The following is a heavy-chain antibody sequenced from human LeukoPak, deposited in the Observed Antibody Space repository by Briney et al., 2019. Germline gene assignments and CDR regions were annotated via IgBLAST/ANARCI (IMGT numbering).Heavy chain of an antibody. CDR2: TYYRSKWYN. CDR1: GDSVSSNSAA. Sequence: SQTLSLTCATSGDSVSSNSAAWNWIRQSPSRGLEWLGRTYYRSKWYNDYAVSVKSRITINPDTSKNQFSLQLNSVTPENTAVYFCARDRSYDSSGYYSYFDYWGQGTLVTVSS. CDR3: ARDRSYDSSGYYSYFDY. D-gene: IGHD3-22*01. V-gene: IGHV6-1*01. J-gene: IGHJ4*02.